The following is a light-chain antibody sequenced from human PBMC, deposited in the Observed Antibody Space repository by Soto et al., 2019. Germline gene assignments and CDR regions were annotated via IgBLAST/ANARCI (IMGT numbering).Light chain of an antibody. J-gene: IGLJ1*01. CDR1: SSNIGAGYD. CDR3: QSYDSSLSGSGV. Sequence: VVTQPPSVSGAPGQRVTISCTGSSSNIGAGYDVHWYQQLPGTAPKLLIYGNSNRPSGVPDRFSGSKSGTSASLAITGLQAEDEADYYCQSYDSSLSGSGVFGTGTKVTVL. V-gene: IGLV1-40*01. CDR2: GNS.